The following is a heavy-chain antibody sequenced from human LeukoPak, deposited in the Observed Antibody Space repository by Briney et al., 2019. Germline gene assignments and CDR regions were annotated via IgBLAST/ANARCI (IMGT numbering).Heavy chain of an antibody. J-gene: IGHJ6*02. CDR3: AKDHRYNWNDGRPTTPKNYYYGMDV. CDR1: GFTFSSYG. Sequence: PGGSLRLSCAASGFTFSSYGMHWVRQAPGKGVEWVAVISYVGSNKYYADSVKGRFTISRDNSKNTLYLQMNSLRAEDTAVYYCAKDHRYNWNDGRPTTPKNYYYGMDVWGQGTTVTVSS. V-gene: IGHV3-30*18. CDR2: ISYVGSNK. D-gene: IGHD1-1*01.